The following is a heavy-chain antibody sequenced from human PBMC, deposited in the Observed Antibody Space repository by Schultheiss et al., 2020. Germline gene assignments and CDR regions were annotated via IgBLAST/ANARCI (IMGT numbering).Heavy chain of an antibody. V-gene: IGHV4-39*07. CDR2: IYYSGST. J-gene: IGHJ5*02. D-gene: IGHD1-26*01. CDR3: ARGRELRPWHP. CDR1: GGSISSSSYY. Sequence: SETLSLTCTVSGGSISSSSYYWGWIRQPPGKGLEWIGSIYYSGSTNYNPSLKSRVTISVDTSKNQFSLKLSSVTAADTAVYYCARGRELRPWHPWGQGTLVNVYS.